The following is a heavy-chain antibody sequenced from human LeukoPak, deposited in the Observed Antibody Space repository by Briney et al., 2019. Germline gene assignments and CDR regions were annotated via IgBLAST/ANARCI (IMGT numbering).Heavy chain of an antibody. CDR2: LSSDGGTT. CDR1: GFTFSSYW. D-gene: IGHD1-7*01. Sequence: GGSLRLSCAASGFTFSSYWMHWVRQAPGRGLVGVSRLSSDGGTTRYADSVKGGVTISRDNAKNTLFLQMDSLRDEDTAVYYCARDNNWNYPDYWGQGTLVTVSS. CDR3: ARDNNWNYPDY. J-gene: IGHJ4*02. V-gene: IGHV3-74*01.